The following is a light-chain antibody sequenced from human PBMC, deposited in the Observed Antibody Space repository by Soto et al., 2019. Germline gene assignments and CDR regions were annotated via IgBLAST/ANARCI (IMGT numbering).Light chain of an antibody. J-gene: IGLJ1*01. Sequence: QSVLTQPASVSGSPGQSITISCTGTSSDVGGYKYVSWYQQHPGKAPKLMIFEVSNRPSGVSNCFSGSKSGNTASLTISGLQAEDEADYYCSSYTSNNTQVFGTGTKVTVL. CDR1: SSDVGGYKY. CDR2: EVS. V-gene: IGLV2-14*01. CDR3: SSYTSNNTQV.